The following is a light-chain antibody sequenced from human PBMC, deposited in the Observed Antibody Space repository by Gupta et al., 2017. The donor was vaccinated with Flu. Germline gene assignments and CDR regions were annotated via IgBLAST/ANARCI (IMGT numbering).Light chain of an antibody. V-gene: IGKV3-11*01. Sequence: ELVLTQSPATLSLSPGERATLSCRASQSLSSFLAWYQQQPGQPARLLIFDASNRATGIPARFSGSESGTDVTTTISSLEPEDGAVVYCRQRRLRPLTFGGGTKVEIK. J-gene: IGKJ4*01. CDR1: QSLSSF. CDR2: DAS. CDR3: RQRRLRPLT.